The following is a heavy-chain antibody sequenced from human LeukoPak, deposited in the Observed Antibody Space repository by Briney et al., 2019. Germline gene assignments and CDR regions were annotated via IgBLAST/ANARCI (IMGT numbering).Heavy chain of an antibody. Sequence: GGSLRLSCAASGFTFSSYSMNWVRQAPGKGLVWVSRINSDGSSTSYADSVKGRFTISRDNAKNTLYLQMNSLRAEDTAVYYCAKSQLYSSSSLDYWGQGTLVTVSS. CDR2: INSDGSST. J-gene: IGHJ4*02. CDR3: AKSQLYSSSSLDY. D-gene: IGHD6-6*01. CDR1: GFTFSSYS. V-gene: IGHV3-74*01.